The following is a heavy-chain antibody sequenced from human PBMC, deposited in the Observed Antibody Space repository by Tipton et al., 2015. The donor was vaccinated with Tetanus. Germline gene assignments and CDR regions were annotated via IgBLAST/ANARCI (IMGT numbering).Heavy chain of an antibody. CDR2: ISYDGTYK. CDR3: AKGRRPRGSRELLRVYLDN. V-gene: IGHV3-30*04. D-gene: IGHD1-26*01. J-gene: IGHJ4*02. Sequence: RSLRLSCAASEFTFSSYVMHWVRQAPGKGLEWVALISYDGTYKNYTDSVKGRFTISRDNSKTALFLQMDSLRLEDTALYYCAKGRRPRGSRELLRVYLDNWGQRTLVTVSS. CDR1: EFTFSSYV.